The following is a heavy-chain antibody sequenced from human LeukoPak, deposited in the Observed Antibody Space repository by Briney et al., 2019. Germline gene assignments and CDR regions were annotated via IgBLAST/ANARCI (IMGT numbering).Heavy chain of an antibody. CDR1: GGSISSYY. J-gene: IGHJ4*02. Sequence: PSETLSVTCTVSGGSISSYYWSWIRQPPGKGLERIGDIYYSGSTNYNPSLKSRVTISVHTSKNQFSLKLSSVTAADTAVYYCARQAVADLYYFDYRGQGTLVTVSS. CDR2: IYYSGST. D-gene: IGHD6-19*01. V-gene: IGHV4-59*01. CDR3: ARQAVADLYYFDY.